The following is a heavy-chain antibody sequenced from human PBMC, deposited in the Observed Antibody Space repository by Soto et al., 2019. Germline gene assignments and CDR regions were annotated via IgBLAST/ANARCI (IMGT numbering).Heavy chain of an antibody. CDR2: ISGGGDAA. V-gene: IGHV3-23*01. Sequence: EVQVLESGGGLVQPGGSLRLSCAGSGFTFINYAMNWVRQAPGKGLEWVSSISGGGDAAFFPDSVRGRFTISRDNSKNTVTLQMNSLGVDDTAVYYCARKILLSTTRPNYWYFDLWGRGTLVTVSS. D-gene: IGHD2-2*01. J-gene: IGHJ2*01. CDR3: ARKILLSTTRPNYWYFDL. CDR1: GFTFINYA.